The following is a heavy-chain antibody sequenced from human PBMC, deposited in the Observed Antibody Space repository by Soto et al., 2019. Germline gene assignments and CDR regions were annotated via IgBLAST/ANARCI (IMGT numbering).Heavy chain of an antibody. D-gene: IGHD2-2*01. CDR1: GGTFSSYT. V-gene: IGHV1-69*02. Sequence: QVQLVQSGAEVKKPGSSVKVSCKASGGTFSSYTISWVRQAPGQGLEWMGRIIPILGIANYAQKFQGRVTITADKSTSTAYMELSSLRSADTAVYYCARGYCSSTSCTDPYYYYMDVWGKGTTVNVSS. CDR3: ARGYCSSTSCTDPYYYYMDV. CDR2: IIPILGIA. J-gene: IGHJ6*03.